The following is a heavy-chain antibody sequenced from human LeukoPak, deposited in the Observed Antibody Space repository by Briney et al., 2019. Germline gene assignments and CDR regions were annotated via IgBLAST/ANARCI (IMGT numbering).Heavy chain of an antibody. V-gene: IGHV4-31*03. J-gene: IGHJ5*02. CDR2: IYYSGST. CDR1: GGSISSGGYY. D-gene: IGHD5-18*01. CDR3: ARAVDTAMVRWFDP. Sequence: SETLSLTCTVSGGSISSGGYYWSWIRQHPGKGLEWIGYIYYSGSTYYNPSLKGRVTISVDTSKNQFSLKLSSVTAADTAVYYCARAVDTAMVRWFDPWGQGTLVTVSS.